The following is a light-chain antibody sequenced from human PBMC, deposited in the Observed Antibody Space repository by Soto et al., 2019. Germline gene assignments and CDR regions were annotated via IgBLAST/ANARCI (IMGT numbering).Light chain of an antibody. V-gene: IGLV1-44*01. CDR1: SSNIGSNT. CDR2: SNN. Sequence: QSVLTQPPSASGTPGQRVTISCSGSSSNIGSNTVNWYQQLPGTAPKLLIYSNNQRPSGVPDRFSGSKSGTSAPLAISGLQSEDEADYYCAAWDDSLQGVFGTGTKVTVL. CDR3: AAWDDSLQGV. J-gene: IGLJ1*01.